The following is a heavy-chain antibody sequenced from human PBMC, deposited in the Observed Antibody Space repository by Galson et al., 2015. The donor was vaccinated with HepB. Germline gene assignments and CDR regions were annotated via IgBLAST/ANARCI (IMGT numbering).Heavy chain of an antibody. CDR1: GFIFGDYA. Sequence: SLRLSCAASGFIFGDYAMSWFRQAPGKGLEWVGFIRSKAYGGTTKFAASVTGRFTISRDDSKSIAYLQMNSLKSEDTAVYYCARVLRPYYDDSSGYGDYWGQGTLVTVSS. D-gene: IGHD3-22*01. J-gene: IGHJ4*02. CDR3: ARVLRPYYDDSSGYGDY. V-gene: IGHV3-49*03. CDR2: IRSKAYGGTT.